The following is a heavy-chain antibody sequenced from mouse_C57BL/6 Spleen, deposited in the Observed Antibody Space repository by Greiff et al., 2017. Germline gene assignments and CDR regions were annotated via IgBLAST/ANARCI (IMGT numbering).Heavy chain of an antibody. CDR3: ARDERLLRFAY. Sequence: VQLKESGPGLVKPSQSLSLTCSVTGYSITSGYYWNWIRQFPGNKLEWMGYISYDGSNNYNPSLKNRISITRDTSKNQFFLKLNSVTTEDTATYYCARDERLLRFAYWGQGTLVTVSA. D-gene: IGHD2-3*01. CDR1: GYSITSGYY. CDR2: ISYDGSN. V-gene: IGHV3-6*01. J-gene: IGHJ3*01.